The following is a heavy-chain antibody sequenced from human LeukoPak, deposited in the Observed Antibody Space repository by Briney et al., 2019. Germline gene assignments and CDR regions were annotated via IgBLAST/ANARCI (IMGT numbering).Heavy chain of an antibody. CDR1: GFTFSSYV. CDR2: ISSNGGTI. CDR3: VNAVFPYYYYGIDV. Sequence: PGGSLRLSCSASGFTFSSYVMHWVRQAPGKGLEYVSAISSNGGTIYYADSVKGRFTISRDNSKNTLYLQMSSLRAEDTAVYYCVNAVFPYYYYGIDVWGQGTTVTVSS. J-gene: IGHJ6*02. V-gene: IGHV3-64D*06.